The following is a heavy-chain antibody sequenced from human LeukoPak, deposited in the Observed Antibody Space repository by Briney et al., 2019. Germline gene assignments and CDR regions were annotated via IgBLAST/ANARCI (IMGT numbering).Heavy chain of an antibody. V-gene: IGHV4-59*01. D-gene: IGHD3-10*01. J-gene: IGHJ4*02. CDR3: ARGGVNIDY. CDR1: GGSISSYY. CDR2: IYYSGST. Sequence: SETLSLTCIVSGGSISSYYWSWIRQPPGKGLEWIGYIYYSGSTNYNPSLKSRVTISVDTSKNQFSPKLSSVTAADTAVYFCARGGVNIDYWGQGTLVTVSS.